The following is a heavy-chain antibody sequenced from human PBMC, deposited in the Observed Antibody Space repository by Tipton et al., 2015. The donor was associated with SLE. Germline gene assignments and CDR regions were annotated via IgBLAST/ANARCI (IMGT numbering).Heavy chain of an antibody. J-gene: IGHJ3*02. V-gene: IGHV4-34*01. Sequence: TLSLTCAVYGGSFSGYYWSWIRQPPGKGLEWIGEINHSGSTNYKPSLKSRVTISVDTSKNQFSLKLSSVTAADTAVYYCARAPHIAFAFDIWGQGTMVTVSS. CDR2: INHSGST. CDR1: GGSFSGYY. CDR3: ARAPHIAFAFDI. D-gene: IGHD2-21*01.